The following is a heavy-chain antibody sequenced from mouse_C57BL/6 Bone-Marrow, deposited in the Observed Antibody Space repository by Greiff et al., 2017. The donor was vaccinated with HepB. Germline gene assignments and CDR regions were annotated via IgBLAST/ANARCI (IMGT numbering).Heavy chain of an antibody. Sequence: VKLQQSGPELVKPGASVKISCKASGYAFSSSWMNWVKQRPGKGLEWIGRIYPGDGDTNYNGKFKGKATLTADKSSSTAYMQLSSLTSEDSAVYCCARRNYYGSSYSYWYFDVWGTGTTVTVSS. CDR2: IYPGDGDT. CDR1: GYAFSSSW. D-gene: IGHD1-1*01. J-gene: IGHJ1*03. CDR3: ARRNYYGSSYSYWYFDV. V-gene: IGHV1-82*01.